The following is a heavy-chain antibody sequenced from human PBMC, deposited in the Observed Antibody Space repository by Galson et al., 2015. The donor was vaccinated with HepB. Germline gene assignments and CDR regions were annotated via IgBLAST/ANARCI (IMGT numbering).Heavy chain of an antibody. Sequence: SVKVSCKARGYTFTNHGITWVRQAPGQGLEWMGWISANNHNTNYAQKFQTKVIMTVDTATTTAYLELRSVTSDDTAIYFCVRGRSWVKRYFDYRGQGTLVTVSP. D-gene: IGHD3-16*02. V-gene: IGHV1-18*01. CDR2: ISANNHNT. CDR1: GYTFTNHG. J-gene: IGHJ4*02. CDR3: VRGRSWVKRYFDY.